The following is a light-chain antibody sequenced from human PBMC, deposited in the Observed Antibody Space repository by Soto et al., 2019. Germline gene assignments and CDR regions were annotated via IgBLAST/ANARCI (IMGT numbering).Light chain of an antibody. CDR2: DAS. Sequence: EIVLTQSPATLSLSPGERATLSCRASQSISSHLVWYQQKLGQAPRLLIYDASNRATGIPARFSGSGSGTDFTLTISSLEPEDFSVYYCQQRPNWPLTFGGGTRVDIK. V-gene: IGKV3-11*01. J-gene: IGKJ4*01. CDR3: QQRPNWPLT. CDR1: QSISSH.